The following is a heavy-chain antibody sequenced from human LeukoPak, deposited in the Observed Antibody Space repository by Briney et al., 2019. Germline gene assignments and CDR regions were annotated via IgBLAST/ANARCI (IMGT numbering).Heavy chain of an antibody. Sequence: GGSLRLSCATSGFIFSNYAVNWVRQAPGKGLEWVSIISGSGDTTYYADSVKGRFTISRDNSKNTLYLQMNSLRAEDTAVYYCARDVYDILTGYYDEGGYFDYWGQGTLVTVSS. CDR1: GFIFSNYA. CDR3: ARDVYDILTGYYDEGGYFDY. V-gene: IGHV3-23*01. J-gene: IGHJ4*02. D-gene: IGHD3-9*01. CDR2: ISGSGDTT.